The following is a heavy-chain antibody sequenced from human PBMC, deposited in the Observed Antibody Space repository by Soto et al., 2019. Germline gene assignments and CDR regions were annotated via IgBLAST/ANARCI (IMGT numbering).Heavy chain of an antibody. CDR2: LSYDGSNK. Sequence: QVQLVESGGGVVQPGRSLRLSCAASGFTFSSYGMHWVRQAPGKGLECVAVLSYDGSNKYYADSVKRLFTISRDNSKTSLYMQMNSLSAEDTAVYYCAKDLLGLGRAYGMDVWCQGTTVTVSS. J-gene: IGHJ6*02. CDR1: GFTFSSYG. V-gene: IGHV3-30*18. CDR3: AKDLLGLGRAYGMDV. D-gene: IGHD7-27*01.